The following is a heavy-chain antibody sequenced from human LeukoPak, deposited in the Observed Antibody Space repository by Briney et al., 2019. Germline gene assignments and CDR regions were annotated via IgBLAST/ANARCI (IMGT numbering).Heavy chain of an antibody. Sequence: SETLSLTCTVSGGSISGHYWTWIRQPPGKGLEWIGQIHYSGRPDYNPSLKSRVTISVDTSKNQLSLKVTSVTAADTAVYYCARDSSGWYGSLYYFDYWGQGTLVTVSS. CDR1: GGSISGHY. D-gene: IGHD6-19*01. J-gene: IGHJ4*02. V-gene: IGHV4-59*11. CDR2: IHYSGRP. CDR3: ARDSSGWYGSLYYFDY.